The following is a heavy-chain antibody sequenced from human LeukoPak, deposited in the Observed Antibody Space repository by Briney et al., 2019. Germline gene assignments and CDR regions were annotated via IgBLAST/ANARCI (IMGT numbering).Heavy chain of an antibody. CDR3: AKGGGSSWYYFDY. CDR1: GFTFSSYA. CDR2: ISGSGGST. D-gene: IGHD6-13*01. V-gene: IGHV3-23*01. Sequence: GGSLRLSCAASGFTFSSYAMSWVRQAPGKELEWVSAISGSGGSTYYADSVKGRFTISRDNSKNTLYLQMNSLRAEDTAVYYCAKGGGSSWYYFDYWGQGTLATVSS. J-gene: IGHJ4*02.